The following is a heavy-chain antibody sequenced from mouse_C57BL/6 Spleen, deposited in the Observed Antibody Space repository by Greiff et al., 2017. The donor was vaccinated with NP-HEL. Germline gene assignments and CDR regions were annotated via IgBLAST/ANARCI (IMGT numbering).Heavy chain of an antibody. J-gene: IGHJ2*01. V-gene: IGHV3-6*01. D-gene: IGHD2-3*01. CDR3: ARDRYDGYFDY. Sequence: EVQLVESGPGLVKPSQSLSLTCSVTGYSITSGYYWNWIRQFPGNKLEWMGYISYDGSNNYNPSLKNRISITRDTSKNQFFLKLNSVTTEDTATYYCARDRYDGYFDYWGQGTTLTVSS. CDR2: ISYDGSN. CDR1: GYSITSGYY.